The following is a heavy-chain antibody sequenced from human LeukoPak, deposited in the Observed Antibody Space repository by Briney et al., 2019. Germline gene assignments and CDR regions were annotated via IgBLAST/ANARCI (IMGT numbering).Heavy chain of an antibody. J-gene: IGHJ4*02. D-gene: IGHD2-2*01. V-gene: IGHV3-23*01. CDR1: GFTFSSYA. CDR3: AKFQFVTSWYFDY. CDR2: ISGSGGST. Sequence: GGSLRFSCAASGFTFSSYAMSWVRQAPGKGLEWVSAISGSGGSTYYADSVKGRFTISRDNSKNTLYLQMNSLRAEDTAVYYCAKFQFVTSWYFDYWGQGTLVTVSS.